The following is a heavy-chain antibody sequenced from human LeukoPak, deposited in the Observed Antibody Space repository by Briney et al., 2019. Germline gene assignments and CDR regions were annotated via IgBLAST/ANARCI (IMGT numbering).Heavy chain of an antibody. D-gene: IGHD3-10*01. CDR1: GFTFSSYG. CDR2: ISYDGSNK. CDR3: AKDQESTRLWFGAFDI. Sequence: HPGGSLRLSCAASGFTFSSYGMHWVRQAPGKGLEWVAVISYDGSNKYYADSVKGRFTISRDNSKNTLYLQMNSLRAEDTAVYYCAKDQESTRLWFGAFDIWGQGTMVTVSS. V-gene: IGHV3-30*18. J-gene: IGHJ3*02.